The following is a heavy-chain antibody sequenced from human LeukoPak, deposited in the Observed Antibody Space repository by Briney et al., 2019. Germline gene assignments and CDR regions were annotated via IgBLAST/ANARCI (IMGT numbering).Heavy chain of an antibody. CDR1: GFTFSSYS. CDR3: ARAGFYYDSSGYYFSDY. J-gene: IGHJ4*02. CDR2: ISSSSSYI. Sequence: GGSLRLSCAASGFTFSSYSMNWVRQAPGKGLEWVSSISSSSSYIYYADSVKGRFTISRDNAKNSLYLQMNSLRAEDTAVYYCARAGFYYDSSGYYFSDYWGQGTLVTVSS. V-gene: IGHV3-21*01. D-gene: IGHD3-22*01.